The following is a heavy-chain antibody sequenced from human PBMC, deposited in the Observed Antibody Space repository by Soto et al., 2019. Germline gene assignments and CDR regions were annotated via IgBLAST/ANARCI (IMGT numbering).Heavy chain of an antibody. D-gene: IGHD1-1*01. J-gene: IGHJ6*02. Sequence: GGSLRLSCAASGFTFSSYAMHWVRQAPGKGLEWVAVISYDGSNKYYADSVKGRFTISRDNSKNTLYLQMNSLRAEDTAVYYCARERGGNLFVTIKYYYYGMDVWGQGTTVTVSS. CDR2: ISYDGSNK. CDR3: ARERGGNLFVTIKYYYYGMDV. CDR1: GFTFSSYA. V-gene: IGHV3-30-3*01.